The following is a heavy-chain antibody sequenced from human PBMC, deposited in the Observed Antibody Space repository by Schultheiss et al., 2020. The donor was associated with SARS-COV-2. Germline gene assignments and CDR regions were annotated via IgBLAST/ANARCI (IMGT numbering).Heavy chain of an antibody. V-gene: IGHV3-15*01. CDR2: IKSKTDGGTT. J-gene: IGHJ4*02. D-gene: IGHD3-22*01. CDR1: GFTFSGSA. Sequence: GGSLRLSCAASGFTFSGSAMHWVRQASGKGLEWVGRIKSKTDGGTTDYAAPVKGRFTISRDDSKNTLYLQMNSLKTEDTAVYYCTTDPKNYYDSSGSVDYWGQGTLVTVSS. CDR3: TTDPKNYYDSSGSVDY.